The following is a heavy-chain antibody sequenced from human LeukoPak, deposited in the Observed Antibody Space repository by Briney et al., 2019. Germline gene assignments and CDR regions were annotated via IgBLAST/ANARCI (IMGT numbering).Heavy chain of an antibody. Sequence: GGSLRLSCAASGFTFGSYGMHWVRQAPGKGLEWVTFIRSDGSNKYYADSVKGRFTISRDNSKNTLYLQMNSLRAEDTAVYYCATTGYSSRNYWGQGTLVTVSS. V-gene: IGHV3-30*02. CDR2: IRSDGSNK. CDR1: GFTFGSYG. D-gene: IGHD6-13*01. CDR3: ATTGYSSRNY. J-gene: IGHJ4*02.